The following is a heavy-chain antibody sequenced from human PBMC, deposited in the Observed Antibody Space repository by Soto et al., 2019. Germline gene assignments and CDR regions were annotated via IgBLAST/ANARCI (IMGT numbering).Heavy chain of an antibody. CDR2: DISGSSEI. Sequence: GGSLRLSCTVSGFTFSSYAMSWVRQAPGKGLEWVSDISGSSEIFYADALKGRFTVSRDNTKNLLFPQMNNLRAEDSATYYCSRDPQWPLTYWGQGVLVTVSS. D-gene: IGHD6-19*01. CDR1: GFTFSSYA. CDR3: SRDPQWPLTY. V-gene: IGHV3-21*01. J-gene: IGHJ4*02.